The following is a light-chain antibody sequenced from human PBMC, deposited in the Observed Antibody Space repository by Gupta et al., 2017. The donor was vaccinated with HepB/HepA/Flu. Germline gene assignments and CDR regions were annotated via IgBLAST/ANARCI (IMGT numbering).Light chain of an antibody. CDR2: QTS. V-gene: IGKV1-5*03. CDR3: QQYNTFSYPT. J-gene: IGKJ4*01. Sequence: DVQMIQSPSTLSSSLGETVTITCRASEDIASFLAWYQQQPGKAPKLLIYQTSHLQSGVPSRFSGSGSATEFTLTINNLQPDDSATYFCQQYNTFSYPTFGGGTKVEI. CDR1: EDIASF.